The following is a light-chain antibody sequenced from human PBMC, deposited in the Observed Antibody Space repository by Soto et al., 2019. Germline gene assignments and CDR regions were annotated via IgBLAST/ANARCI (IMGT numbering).Light chain of an antibody. Sequence: DIQLTQSPSFLSASVGDRVTITCRASQGISSYLAWYQQKPGKAPKLLIYAASTLQSGVPSRFSGSGSGTEFTLPISSLQPEDFATYYCQQLNSYPTFGQGTRLEIK. CDR1: QGISSY. CDR3: QQLNSYPT. J-gene: IGKJ5*01. CDR2: AAS. V-gene: IGKV1-9*01.